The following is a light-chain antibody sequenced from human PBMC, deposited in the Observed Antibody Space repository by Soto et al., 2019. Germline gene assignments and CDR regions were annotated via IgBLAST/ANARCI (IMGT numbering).Light chain of an antibody. J-gene: IGKJ1*01. CDR3: QQSYSTLGGT. CDR2: AAS. Sequence: DIQMTQSPSSLSASVGDRVTITCRASQSISSYLNWYQQKPGKAPKLLIYAASSLQSGVPSRFRGSGSGTDFSLTISSLQPEDFATYYCQQSYSTLGGTFGQGTNVEIK. V-gene: IGKV1-39*01. CDR1: QSISSY.